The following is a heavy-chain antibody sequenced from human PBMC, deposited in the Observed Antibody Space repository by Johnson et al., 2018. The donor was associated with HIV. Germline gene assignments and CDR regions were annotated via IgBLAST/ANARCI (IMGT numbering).Heavy chain of an antibody. CDR1: GFTFSSYA. J-gene: IGHJ3*02. Sequence: QVQLVESGVGVVQPGRSLRLSCAASGFTFSSYAMHCVRQAPGKGLEWVALISYDGSNKYYADSVKGRFTISRDNSKNTLYLQMNSLSPEATAVFYCARDVDMGRYYDSSGYPPPHAVDIWGQGTMVTVAS. V-gene: IGHV3-30-3*01. D-gene: IGHD3-22*01. CDR3: ARDVDMGRYYDSSGYPPPHAVDI. CDR2: ISYDGSNK.